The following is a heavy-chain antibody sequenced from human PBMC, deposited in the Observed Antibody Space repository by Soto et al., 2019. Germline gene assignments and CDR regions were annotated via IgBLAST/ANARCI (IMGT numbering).Heavy chain of an antibody. J-gene: IGHJ6*02. CDR2: IYHSGST. Sequence: KPSETLSLTCAVSGGSISSSNWWSWVRQPPGKGLEWIGEIYHSGSTNYNPSLKSRVTISVDKSKNQFSLKLSSVTAADTAVYYCARSYYYGSVSYYNKEPYAYYGRDVCGQGTTVT. V-gene: IGHV4-4*02. CDR1: GGSISSSNW. CDR3: ARSYYYGSVSYYNKEPYAYYGRDV. D-gene: IGHD3-10*01.